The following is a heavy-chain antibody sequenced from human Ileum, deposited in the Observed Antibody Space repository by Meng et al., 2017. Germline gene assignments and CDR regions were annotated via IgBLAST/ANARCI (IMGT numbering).Heavy chain of an antibody. J-gene: IGHJ4*02. CDR3: AKDPDELDS. CDR2: SSSARNT. Sequence: VQLVEAGGGLLQPGGSLSLSCAASGFAVSSNYMSWVRQAPGEGLEWVSSISSSARNTYYADSVMGRFTISRDNSKNTVYLQMTSLRVEDTAVYYCAKDPDELDSWGQGTLVTVSS. CDR1: GFAVSSNY. V-gene: IGHV3-53*01.